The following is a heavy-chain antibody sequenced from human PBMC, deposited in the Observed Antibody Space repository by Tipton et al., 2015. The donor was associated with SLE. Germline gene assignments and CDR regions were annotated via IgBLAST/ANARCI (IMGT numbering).Heavy chain of an antibody. V-gene: IGHV4-61*02. CDR3: ARDRGYCGATSCYLDS. CDR1: GGSIGSGSYY. CDR2: VHTSGST. J-gene: IGHJ4*02. Sequence: TLSLTCTVSGGSIGSGSYYWIWIRQPAGKGLEWIGRVHTSGSTNYNPSLKSRVSISVDTSKSQFSLTLRSVTAADTAVYFCARDRGYCGATSCYLDSWGQGTLVTVSS. D-gene: IGHD2-15*01.